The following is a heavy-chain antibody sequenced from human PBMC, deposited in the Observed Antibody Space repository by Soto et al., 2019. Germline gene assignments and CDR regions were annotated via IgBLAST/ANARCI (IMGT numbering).Heavy chain of an antibody. CDR2: IWYDGSNK. J-gene: IGHJ4*02. CDR1: GFTFSSYG. CDR3: ARDLAVASFDY. D-gene: IGHD6-19*01. V-gene: IGHV3-33*01. Sequence: PVGSLRLSCAASGFTFSSYGMHWVRQAPGKGLEWVAVIWYDGSNKYYADSVKGRFTISRDNSKNTLYLQMNSLRAEDTAVYYCARDLAVASFDYWGQGTLVTVSS.